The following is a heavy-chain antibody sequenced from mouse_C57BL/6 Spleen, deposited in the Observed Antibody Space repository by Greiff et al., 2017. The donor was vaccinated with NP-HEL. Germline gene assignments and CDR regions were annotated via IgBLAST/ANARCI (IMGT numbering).Heavy chain of an antibody. CDR1: GYTFTDYY. CDR2: LYPGSGNT. V-gene: IGHV1-76*01. CDR3: ARGGSDYASFAY. Sequence: QVQLQQSGAELVRPGASVKLSCKASGYTFTDYYINWVKQRPGQGLEWIARLYPGSGNTSYNEKFKGKATLTAEKSSSTAYMQLSSLTSEDSAVYFCARGGSDYASFAYWGQGTLVTVSA. J-gene: IGHJ3*01. D-gene: IGHD2-4*01.